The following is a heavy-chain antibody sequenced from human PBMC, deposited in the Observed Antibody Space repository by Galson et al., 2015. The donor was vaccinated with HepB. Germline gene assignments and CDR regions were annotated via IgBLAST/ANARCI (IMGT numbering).Heavy chain of an antibody. D-gene: IGHD4-17*01. Sequence: SLRLSCAASGFTFSDYYMTWIRQAPGKGLEWLAYISSNTIYTNYADSVKGRFTISRDNIKNSMYLQMNCLRAEDTAVYYCVRVADSDYGDHSHFDSWGLGTLVTVSS. CDR2: ISSNTIYT. J-gene: IGHJ4*02. CDR3: VRVADSDYGDHSHFDS. CDR1: GFTFSDYY. V-gene: IGHV3-11*06.